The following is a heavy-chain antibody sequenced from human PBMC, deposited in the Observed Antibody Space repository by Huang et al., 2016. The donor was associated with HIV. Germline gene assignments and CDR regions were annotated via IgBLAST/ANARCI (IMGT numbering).Heavy chain of an antibody. V-gene: IGHV4-34*01. D-gene: IGHD6-13*01. J-gene: IGHJ4*02. CDR2: ITNRGQS. CDR1: GGSFSDFF. CDR3: ARGRGSSWSLFDN. Sequence: QVQLHQWGAGLLRPSETLSLTCAVYGGSFSDFFWGWLRQSPGKGLGGIGEITNRGQSDYNPSLKSRVTIAVDQSKKQFSLKLKSVTAADTSIYYCARGRGSSWSLFDNWGQGSLITVLS.